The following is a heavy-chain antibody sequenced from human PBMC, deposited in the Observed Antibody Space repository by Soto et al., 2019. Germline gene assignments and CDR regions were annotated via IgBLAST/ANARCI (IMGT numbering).Heavy chain of an antibody. J-gene: IGHJ4*02. CDR1: GFTFSSYA. Sequence: QVQLVESGGGVVQPGRSLRLSCAASGFTFSSYAMHWVRQAPGKGLERVAIISYDGSNKYYADSVKGRFTISRDNSKNTLYLQMNSLRAEDTAVYYCARHMITFGGVMGGYFDYWGQGTLVTVSS. V-gene: IGHV3-30-3*01. CDR2: ISYDGSNK. D-gene: IGHD3-16*01. CDR3: ARHMITFGGVMGGYFDY.